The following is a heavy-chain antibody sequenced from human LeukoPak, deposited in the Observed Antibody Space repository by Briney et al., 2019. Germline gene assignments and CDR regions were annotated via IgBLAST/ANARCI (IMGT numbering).Heavy chain of an antibody. J-gene: IGHJ6*02. CDR3: ARVDTAMVGYYYYGMDV. CDR2: IIPIFGTA. Sequence: SVKVSCKASGGTFISYAISWVRRAPGQGLEWMGGIIPIFGTANYAQKFQGRVTITADESTSTAYMELSSLRSEDTAVYYCARVDTAMVGYYYYGMDVWGQGTTVTVSS. D-gene: IGHD5-18*01. V-gene: IGHV1-69*13. CDR1: GGTFISYA.